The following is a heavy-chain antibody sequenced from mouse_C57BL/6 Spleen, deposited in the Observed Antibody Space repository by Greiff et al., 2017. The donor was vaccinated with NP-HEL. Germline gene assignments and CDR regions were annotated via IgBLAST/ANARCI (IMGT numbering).Heavy chain of an antibody. CDR2: IYPGDGDT. Sequence: QVQLQQSGAELVKPGASVKISCKASGYAFSSYWMNWVKQRPGKGLEWIGQIYPGDGDTNYNGKFKGKATLTADKSSSTAYMQLSSLTSEDSAVYFCARSGATVPSMDYWGQGTSVTVSS. CDR1: GYAFSSYW. D-gene: IGHD1-1*01. J-gene: IGHJ4*01. V-gene: IGHV1-80*01. CDR3: ARSGATVPSMDY.